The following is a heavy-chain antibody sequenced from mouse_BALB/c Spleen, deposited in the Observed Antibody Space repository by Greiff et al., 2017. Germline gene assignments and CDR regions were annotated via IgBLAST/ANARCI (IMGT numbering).Heavy chain of an antibody. CDR2: IRLKSNNYAT. D-gene: IGHD2-4*01. V-gene: IGHV6-6*02. CDR3: TRRATMITPYYAMDY. Sequence: DVKLQESGGGLVQPGGSMKLSCVASGFTFSNYWMNWVRQSPEKGLEWVAEIRLKSNNYATHYAESVKGRFTISRDDSKSSVYLQMNNLRAEDTGIYYCTRRATMITPYYAMDYWGQGTSVTVSS. J-gene: IGHJ4*01. CDR1: GFTFSNYW.